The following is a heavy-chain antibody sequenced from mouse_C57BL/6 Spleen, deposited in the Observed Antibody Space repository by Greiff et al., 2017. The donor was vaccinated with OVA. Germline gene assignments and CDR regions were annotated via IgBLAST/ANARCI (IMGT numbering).Heavy chain of an antibody. J-gene: IGHJ4*01. CDR2: ISSGSSTI. V-gene: IGHV5-17*01. Sequence: EVKVVESGGGLVKPGGSLKLSCAASGFTFSDYGMHWVRQAPEKGLEWVAYISSGSSTIYYADTVKGRFTISRANAKNTLFLQMTSLRSEDTAMYYCARRGVATVGDYAMDYWGQGTSVTVSS. CDR3: ARRGVATVGDYAMDY. CDR1: GFTFSDYG. D-gene: IGHD1-1*01.